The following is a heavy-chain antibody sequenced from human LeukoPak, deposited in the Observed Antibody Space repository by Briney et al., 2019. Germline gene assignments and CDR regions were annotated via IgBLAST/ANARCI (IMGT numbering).Heavy chain of an antibody. CDR2: IKPDGSAE. CDR3: ARANNSSWHN. CDR1: GFTFSSNW. Sequence: PGGSLRLSCATSGFTFSSNWMSWVRHAPGRGLDWVANIKPDGSAEYYAASVKGRFTVSRDNAKNSLYLQMNSLGVEDTAVYYCARANNSSWHNWGQGTLVTVSS. J-gene: IGHJ4*02. V-gene: IGHV3-7*01. D-gene: IGHD6-13*01.